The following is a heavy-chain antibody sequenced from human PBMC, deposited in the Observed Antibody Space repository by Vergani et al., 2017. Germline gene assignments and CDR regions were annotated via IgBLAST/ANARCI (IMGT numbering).Heavy chain of an antibody. CDR2: ISAYNGNT. CDR3: ARASDFWSGYYSYDFDY. V-gene: IGHV1-18*01. J-gene: IGHJ4*02. Sequence: QVQLVQSGAEVKKPGSSVKVSCKASGGTFSSYAISWVRQAPGQGLEWMGWISAYNGNTNYAQKLQGRVTMTTDTSTSTAYMELRSLRSDDTAVYYCARASDFWSGYYSYDFDYWGQGTLVTVSS. D-gene: IGHD3-3*01. CDR1: GGTFSSYA.